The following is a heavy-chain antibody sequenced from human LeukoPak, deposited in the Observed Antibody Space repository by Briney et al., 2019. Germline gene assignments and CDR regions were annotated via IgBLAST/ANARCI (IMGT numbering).Heavy chain of an antibody. CDR3: SRDRKPLDIVRGYYYYYGIDV. D-gene: IGHD3-10*01. J-gene: IGHJ6*04. CDR1: GYTVTSCV. V-gene: IGHV1-18*01. CDR2: VSAYNGKT. Sequence: ASVKVSCMASGYTVTSCVISGVRQAPRQGGEWVGWVSAYNGKTNYAHKLQGRVTMTTDTSPSTAYTELRGLRSDGTAWYFLSRDRKPLDIVRGYYYYYGIDVWGKGPSLRLL.